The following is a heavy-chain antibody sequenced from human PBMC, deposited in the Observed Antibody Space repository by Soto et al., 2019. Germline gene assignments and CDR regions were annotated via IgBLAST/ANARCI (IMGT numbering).Heavy chain of an antibody. CDR2: IYPGDSDT. CDR3: ARGYSSSSGRYYYYYGMDV. J-gene: IGHJ6*02. D-gene: IGHD6-6*01. CDR1: GYSFTNYC. V-gene: IGHV5-51*01. Sequence: PGESLKISCNGSGYSFTNYCIGLVRQMPGKGLEWMGIIYPGDSDTRYSPSFQGQVTISADKSISTAYLQWSSLKASDTAMYYCARGYSSSSGRYYYYYGMDVWGQGTTVTVSS.